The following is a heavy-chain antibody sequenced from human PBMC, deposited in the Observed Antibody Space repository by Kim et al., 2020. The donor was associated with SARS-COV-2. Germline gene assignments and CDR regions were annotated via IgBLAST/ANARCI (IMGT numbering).Heavy chain of an antibody. Sequence: SETLSLTCAVYGGSFSGYYWSWIRQPPGKGLEWIGEINHSGSTNYNPSLKSRVTISVDTSKNQFSLKLSSVTAADTAVYYCARTYCSGGSCYFGRGDYYYYYGMDVWGQGTTVTVSS. V-gene: IGHV4-34*01. D-gene: IGHD2-15*01. CDR2: INHSGST. CDR1: GGSFSGYY. J-gene: IGHJ6*02. CDR3: ARTYCSGGSCYFGRGDYYYYYGMDV.